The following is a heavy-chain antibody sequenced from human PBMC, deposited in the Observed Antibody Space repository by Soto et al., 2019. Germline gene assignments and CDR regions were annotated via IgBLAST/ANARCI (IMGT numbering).Heavy chain of an antibody. V-gene: IGHV4-61*08. CDR1: GGSIGSGGYY. D-gene: IGHD2-8*02. CDR2: IHYSGST. Sequence: SETLSLTCSVSGGSIGSGGYYWSWIRQPPGKGLEWIGYIHYSGSTNYSPSLKSRVTISVDTSKNQFSLKLTSVTAADTAVYYCARDKITGLFDYWGQGTLVTVSS. CDR3: ARDKITGLFDY. J-gene: IGHJ4*02.